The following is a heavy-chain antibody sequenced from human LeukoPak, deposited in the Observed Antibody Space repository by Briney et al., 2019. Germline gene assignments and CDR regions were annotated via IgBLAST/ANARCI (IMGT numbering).Heavy chain of an antibody. CDR2: ISSSGSTI. J-gene: IGHJ4*02. Sequence: GGSPRLSCAASGFTFSSYEMNWVRQAPGKGLEWVSYISSSGSTIYYADSVKGRFTISRDNAKNSLYLQMNSLRAEDTAVYYCARMAYDILTGTFRGVITPFGYWGQGTLVTVSS. CDR3: ARMAYDILTGTFRGVITPFGY. D-gene: IGHD3-9*01. CDR1: GFTFSSYE. V-gene: IGHV3-48*03.